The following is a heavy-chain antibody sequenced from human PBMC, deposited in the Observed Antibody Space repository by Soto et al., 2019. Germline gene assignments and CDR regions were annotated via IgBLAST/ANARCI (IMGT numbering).Heavy chain of an antibody. Sequence: ASVKVSCKASGYTFTSYAMHWVRQAPGQRLEWMGWINAGNGNTKYSQKFQGRVTITRDTSASTAYMELSSLRSEDTAVYYCARERHDYYDSSGSYGVLDYWGQGTLVTVSS. CDR1: GYTFTSYA. CDR2: INAGNGNT. V-gene: IGHV1-3*01. J-gene: IGHJ4*02. CDR3: ARERHDYYDSSGSYGVLDY. D-gene: IGHD3-22*01.